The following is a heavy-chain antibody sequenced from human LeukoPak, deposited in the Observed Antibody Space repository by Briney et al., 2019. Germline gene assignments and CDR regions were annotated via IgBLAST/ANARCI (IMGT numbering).Heavy chain of an antibody. V-gene: IGHV3-23*01. CDR2: ISGSGGST. D-gene: IGHD3-22*01. CDR3: AREDSSGYYSNYYGMDV. J-gene: IGHJ6*02. Sequence: GGSLRLSCAASGFTFSSYAMSWVRQAPGKGLEWVSAISGSGGSTYYADSVKGRFTISRDNSKSTLYLQMNSLRAEDTAVYYCAREDSSGYYSNYYGMDVWGQGTTVTVSS. CDR1: GFTFSSYA.